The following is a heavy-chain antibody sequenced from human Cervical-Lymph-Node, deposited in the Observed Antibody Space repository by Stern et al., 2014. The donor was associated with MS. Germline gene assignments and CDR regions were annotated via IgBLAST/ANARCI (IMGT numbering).Heavy chain of an antibody. D-gene: IGHD3-16*02. Sequence: VHLVESGAEVKKPGSSVKVSCKASGGTFSSYTIGWVRQAPGTGLQWMGGVIPMFGIANYAEKCQGRVTITADESTSTAYMDLSTLRSEDTAVYYCARATSDYIWGSYRYLDYWGQGTQVTVSS. CDR3: ARATSDYIWGSYRYLDY. CDR1: GGTFSSYT. V-gene: IGHV1-69*01. CDR2: VIPMFGIA. J-gene: IGHJ4*02.